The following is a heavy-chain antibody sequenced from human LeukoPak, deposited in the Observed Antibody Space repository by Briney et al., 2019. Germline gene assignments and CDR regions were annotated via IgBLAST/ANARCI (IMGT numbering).Heavy chain of an antibody. CDR3: ARESSSWYSYGMDV. J-gene: IGHJ6*02. CDR1: GGSISSYY. V-gene: IGHV4-4*07. Sequence: SETPSLTCTVSGGSISSYYWSWIRQPAGKGLEWIGRIYTSGSTNYNPSLKSRVTMSVDTSKNQFSLKLSSVTAADTAVYYCARESSSWYSYGMDVWGQGTTVTVSS. D-gene: IGHD6-13*01. CDR2: IYTSGST.